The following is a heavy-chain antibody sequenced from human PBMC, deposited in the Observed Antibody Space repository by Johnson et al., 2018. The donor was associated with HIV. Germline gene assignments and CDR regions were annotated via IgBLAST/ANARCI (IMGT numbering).Heavy chain of an antibody. Sequence: VQLVESGGGVVRPGGSLRLSCAAAGFTFSSYWMTWVRQAPGKGLEWVANIKQDGSEKYYVDSVKGRFTISRDNAKNSLYLQMSSLRAEDTAVYYCARQFRSVGAPDAFDIWGQGTMVTVSS. CDR3: ARQFRSVGAPDAFDI. J-gene: IGHJ3*02. CDR2: IKQDGSEK. V-gene: IGHV3-7*01. D-gene: IGHD1-26*01. CDR1: GFTFSSYW.